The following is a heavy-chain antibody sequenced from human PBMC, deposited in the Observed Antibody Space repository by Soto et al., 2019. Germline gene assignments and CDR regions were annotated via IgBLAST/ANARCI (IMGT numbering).Heavy chain of an antibody. J-gene: IGHJ4*02. Sequence: VQLLESGGGLVQPGGSLRLSCAASGFTFSNYAMSWVRQAPGKGLEWVSEIIYSGGNTYHADSVKGRFSISRDTSKTTLCLQMNSLRAEDTAVYSCAKVSGTYYKFKYLDCWGKGTLVSVSS. CDR1: GFTFSNYA. V-gene: IGHV3-23*01. CDR3: AKVSGTYYKFKYLDC. CDR2: IIYSGGNT. D-gene: IGHD3-10*01.